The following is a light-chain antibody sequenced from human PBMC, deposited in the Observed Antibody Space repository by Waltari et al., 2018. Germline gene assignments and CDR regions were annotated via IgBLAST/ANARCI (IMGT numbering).Light chain of an antibody. CDR2: YDN. CDR1: NIGSKS. J-gene: IGLJ3*02. Sequence: YVLTQPPSVSVAPRETARITCGGVNIGSKSVHWYQQKSGQAPVLVIYYDNERTSGIPERFSGSNSGDTATLSIIGVEARSYAHYYCQVWETSSGHSGVFGCETKLTDL. V-gene: IGLV3-21*01. CDR3: QVWETSSGHSGV.